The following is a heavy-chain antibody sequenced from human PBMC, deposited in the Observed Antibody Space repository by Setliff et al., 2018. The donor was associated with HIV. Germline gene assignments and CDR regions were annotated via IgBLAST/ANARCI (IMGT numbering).Heavy chain of an antibody. CDR3: AKVMITTTWAFDF. V-gene: IGHV3-23*01. CDR1: GFTFSTYA. J-gene: IGHJ4*02. Sequence: GGSLRLSCAASGFTFSTYAMSWVRQAPGKGLEWVSTLSGSGGATNYADSVKGRFTISRDNSKNTLYLQMNSLRAEDTALYYCAKVMITTTWAFDFWGQGTPVTVSS. CDR2: LSGSGGAT. D-gene: IGHD1-26*01.